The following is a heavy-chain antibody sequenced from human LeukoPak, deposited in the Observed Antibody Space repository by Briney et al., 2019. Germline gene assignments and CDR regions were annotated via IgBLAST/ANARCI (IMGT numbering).Heavy chain of an antibody. CDR2: IYYSGST. D-gene: IGHD3-22*01. Sequence: PSETLSLTCTVSGGSISSYYWSWIRQPPGKGLEWIGYIYYSGSTNYNPPLKSRVTISVDTSKNQFSLKLSSVTAAETAVYYCAREDRDYYDSSGYYNWFDPWGQGTLVTVSS. CDR1: GGSISSYY. CDR3: AREDRDYYDSSGYYNWFDP. J-gene: IGHJ5*02. V-gene: IGHV4-59*01.